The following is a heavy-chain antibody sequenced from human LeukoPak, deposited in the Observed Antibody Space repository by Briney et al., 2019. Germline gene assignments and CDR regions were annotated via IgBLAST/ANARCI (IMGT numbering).Heavy chain of an antibody. D-gene: IGHD2-15*01. Sequence: GGSLRLSCAASGFTFSSSAMSWVRQVPGKGLEWVSGISASGGSTYYADSVKGRFTISRDNAKNSLYLQMSSLRDEDTAVYYCAQKGGTDHWGQGTLVTVSS. CDR3: AQKGGTDH. CDR2: ISASGGST. J-gene: IGHJ4*02. CDR1: GFTFSSSA. V-gene: IGHV3-23*01.